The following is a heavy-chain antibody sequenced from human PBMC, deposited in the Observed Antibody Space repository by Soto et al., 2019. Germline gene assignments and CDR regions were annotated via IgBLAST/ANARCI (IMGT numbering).Heavy chain of an antibody. V-gene: IGHV1-46*01. CDR2: INPSGGST. CDR3: ARDLVPTKYPRMDYYSYGMDF. J-gene: IGHJ6*02. D-gene: IGHD2-8*02. Sequence: GASVKVSCKASGYTFTSYYMHWVRQAPGQGLEWMGIINPSGGSTSYAQKFQGRVTMTRDTSTSTVYMELSSLRSEDTAVYYCARDLVPTKYPRMDYYSYGMDFWGQGTMVTVFS. CDR1: GYTFTSYY.